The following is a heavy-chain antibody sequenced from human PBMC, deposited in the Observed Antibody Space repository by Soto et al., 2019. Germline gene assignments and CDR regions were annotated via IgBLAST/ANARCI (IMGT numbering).Heavy chain of an antibody. D-gene: IGHD4-17*01. J-gene: IGHJ1*01. V-gene: IGHV1-18*01. CDR1: GYTFTSYG. Sequence: QVQLVQSGAEVKKPGASVKVSCKASGYTFTSYGISWVRQAPGQGLEWMGWISAYNGNTNYAQKLQGRVTMTTDTATSTAYMELRSLRSDDTAVYYCASDRMTTVTPAEYFQHWGQGTLVTVSS. CDR3: ASDRMTTVTPAEYFQH. CDR2: ISAYNGNT.